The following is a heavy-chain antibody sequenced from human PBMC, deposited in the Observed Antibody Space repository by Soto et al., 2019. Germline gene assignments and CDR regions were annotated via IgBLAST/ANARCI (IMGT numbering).Heavy chain of an antibody. CDR3: ARDSQNRPWFGESYAITGDYYGMDV. V-gene: IGHV1-2*02. CDR2: INPNSGGT. D-gene: IGHD3-10*01. Sequence: WASVKVSCKASGYTFTGYYMHWVRQAPGQGLEWMGWINPNSGGTNYAQKFQGRVTMTRDTSISTAYMELSRLRSDDTAVYYCARDSQNRPWFGESYAITGDYYGMDVWGQGTTVTVSS. J-gene: IGHJ6*02. CDR1: GYTFTGYY.